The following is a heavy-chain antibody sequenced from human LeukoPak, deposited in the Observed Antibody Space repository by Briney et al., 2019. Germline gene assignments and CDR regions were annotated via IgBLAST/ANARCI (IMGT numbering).Heavy chain of an antibody. J-gene: IGHJ4*02. CDR2: IIPILGIA. CDR1: GGTFSSYA. D-gene: IGHD3-10*01. Sequence: SVRVSCKASGGTFSSYAISWVRQAPGQGLEWMGRIIPILGIANYAQKFQGRVTITADKSTSTAYMELNSLRSEDTAVYYCARDLPTPNMVRGAEFRTLLYYWGQGTLVTVSS. V-gene: IGHV1-69*04. CDR3: ARDLPTPNMVRGAEFRTLLYY.